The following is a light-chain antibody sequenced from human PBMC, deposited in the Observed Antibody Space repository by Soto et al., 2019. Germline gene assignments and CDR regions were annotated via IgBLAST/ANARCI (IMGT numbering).Light chain of an antibody. CDR1: SGDIGSYNR. CDR3: TSYTNINYVI. J-gene: IGLJ2*01. CDR2: EVS. Sequence: QSVLTQPASVSGSPGQSITISCTGTSGDIGSYNRVSWYQQHPGKAPRLLIYEVSSRPSGVANRFSASKSGNTASLTISGLQAEDEADYYCTSYTNINYVIFGGGTKLTVL. V-gene: IGLV2-14*01.